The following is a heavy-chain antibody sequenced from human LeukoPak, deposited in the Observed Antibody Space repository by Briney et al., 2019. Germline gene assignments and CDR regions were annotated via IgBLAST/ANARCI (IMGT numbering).Heavy chain of an antibody. CDR2: IDYSGST. CDR1: GGSISSSNYY. Sequence: SETLSLTCTVSGGSISSSNYYWGWIRQPPGKGLEWIGNIDYSGSTYYNPSLKSRITISVDTSKNQFSLKLSSVTAADTAVYYCARTEGGWFDPWGQGTLVTVSS. CDR3: ARTEGGWFDP. D-gene: IGHD3-16*01. V-gene: IGHV4-39*07. J-gene: IGHJ5*02.